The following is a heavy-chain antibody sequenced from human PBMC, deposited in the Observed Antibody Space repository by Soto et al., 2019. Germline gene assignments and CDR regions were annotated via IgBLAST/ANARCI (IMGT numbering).Heavy chain of an antibody. CDR1: GGSFSGYY. J-gene: IGHJ4*02. D-gene: IGHD3-16*01. CDR3: ARGRDYHYIDY. Sequence: SETLSLTCAVYGGSFSGYYWSWIRQPPGKGLEWIGEINHSGSTNYNPSLKSRVTISVDTSKNQFSLKLSSVTAADTAVYYCARGRDYHYIDYWGQGTLVTVSS. CDR2: INHSGST. V-gene: IGHV4-34*01.